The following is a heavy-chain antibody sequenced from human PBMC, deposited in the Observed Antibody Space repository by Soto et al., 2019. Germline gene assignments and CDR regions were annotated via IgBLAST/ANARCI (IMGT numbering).Heavy chain of an antibody. D-gene: IGHD1-7*01. CDR2: MYYSGTT. CDR3: ARARVIGTRYFDY. J-gene: IGHJ4*02. CDR1: GDSISSGAYY. V-gene: IGHV4-31*03. Sequence: SETLSLTCSVSGDSISSGAYYWSWIRQRPGKGLEWIGYMYYSGTTYHNPSLKTRITFSVDTSKNEFSLKLSSVTAADTAVYYCARARVIGTRYFDYWGQGTLVTVS.